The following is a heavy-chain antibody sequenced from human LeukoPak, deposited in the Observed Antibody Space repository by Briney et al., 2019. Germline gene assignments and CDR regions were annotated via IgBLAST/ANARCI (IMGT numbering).Heavy chain of an antibody. Sequence: SETLSLTCTVSGGSISRYHWSWIRQPPGKGLEWIGYIHYSGSRNYNPSLKSRVTISVDTSKNQFSLKLSSVTAADTAVYYCARDLSGSYLYYFDCWAREPWSPSPQ. V-gene: IGHV4-59*01. J-gene: IGHJ4*02. D-gene: IGHD1-26*01. CDR2: IHYSGSR. CDR3: ARDLSGSYLYYFDC. CDR1: GGSISRYH.